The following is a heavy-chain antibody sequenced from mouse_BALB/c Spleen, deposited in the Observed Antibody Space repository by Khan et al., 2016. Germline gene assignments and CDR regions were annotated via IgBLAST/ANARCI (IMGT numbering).Heavy chain of an antibody. J-gene: IGHJ4*01. Sequence: EVELVESGGGLVQPGGSLRLSCATSGFTFTDYYMSWVRQPPGKALEWLGFIRNKANGYTTEYSASVTGRFTISRDNSQSILYLQMNTLRAEDSATYYCARPTDYWSQGTSVTVSS. CDR2: IRNKANGYTT. CDR1: GFTFTDYY. V-gene: IGHV7-3*02. CDR3: ARPTDY.